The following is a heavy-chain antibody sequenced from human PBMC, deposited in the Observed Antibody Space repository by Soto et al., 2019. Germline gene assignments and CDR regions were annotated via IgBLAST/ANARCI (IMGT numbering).Heavy chain of an antibody. CDR3: VEEVETVRLVAFAL. Sequence: SVKVSCKASGFTFTSSAVQWVRQARGQRLEWIGWIVVGSGNTNYAQKFQERVTITRDMSTSTAYMELNSLRVDDTALYYCVEEVETVRLVAFALWGQGTQVTVSS. J-gene: IGHJ4*02. V-gene: IGHV1-58*01. CDR2: IVVGSGNT. CDR1: GFTFTSSA. D-gene: IGHD5-18*01.